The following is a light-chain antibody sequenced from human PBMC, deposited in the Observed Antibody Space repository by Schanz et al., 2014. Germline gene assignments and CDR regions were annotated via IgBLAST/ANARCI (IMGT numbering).Light chain of an antibody. V-gene: IGLV7-46*01. CDR2: DTS. CDR3: LLYFGGTWV. Sequence: QAVVTQEPSLTVSPGGTVTLTCGSSTGPVTNTNYPYWFQQKTGQAPRTLIYDTSNKNSWTPARFSGSLLGGKAALTLSGAQPEDEADYYCLLYFGGTWVFGGGTKLTVL. J-gene: IGLJ2*01. CDR1: TGPVTNTNY.